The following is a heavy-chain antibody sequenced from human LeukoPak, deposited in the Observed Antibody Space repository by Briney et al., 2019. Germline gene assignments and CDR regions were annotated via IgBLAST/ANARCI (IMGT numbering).Heavy chain of an antibody. J-gene: IGHJ5*02. D-gene: IGHD3-22*01. CDR3: ASHSSGYYT. CDR1: GFTFSRYW. V-gene: IGHV3-7*01. Sequence: GGSLRLSCAASGFTFSRYWMSWVRQAPGKGLEWVANIKQDGSEKYYVDSVKGRFAISRDNAKNSLFLQMNSLRAEDTAVYYCASHSSGYYTWGQGTLVTVSS. CDR2: IKQDGSEK.